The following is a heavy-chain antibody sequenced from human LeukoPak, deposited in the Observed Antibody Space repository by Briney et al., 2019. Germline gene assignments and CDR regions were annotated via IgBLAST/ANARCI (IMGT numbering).Heavy chain of an antibody. CDR1: GYSISSGYF. V-gene: IGHV4-38-2*02. CDR2: IYHSGTT. D-gene: IGHD3-10*01. Sequence: SETLSLTCTVSGYSISSGYFWDWLRQPPGKGLEWIGTIYHSGTTYYNPSLKSRVTISIDTSKNQFSLNLRSVTAADTAVYYCAKVAKYYYGSETYFFFDHWGQGTLVTVSS. CDR3: AKVAKYYYGSETYFFFDH. J-gene: IGHJ4*02.